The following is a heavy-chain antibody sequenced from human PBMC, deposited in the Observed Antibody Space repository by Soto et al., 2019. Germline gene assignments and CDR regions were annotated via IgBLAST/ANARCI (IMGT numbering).Heavy chain of an antibody. CDR3: AKGYSPSGYDYYGMDV. CDR2: ISWNSGSI. D-gene: IGHD6-13*01. V-gene: IGHV3-9*01. Sequence: EVQLLESGGGLVQPGGSLRLSCAASGFTFSSYAMSWVRQAPGKGLEWVSGISWNSGSIGYADSVKGRFTISRDNAKNSLYLQMNSLRDEDTALYYCAKGYSPSGYDYYGMDVWGQGTTVTVSS. J-gene: IGHJ6*02. CDR1: GFTFSSYA.